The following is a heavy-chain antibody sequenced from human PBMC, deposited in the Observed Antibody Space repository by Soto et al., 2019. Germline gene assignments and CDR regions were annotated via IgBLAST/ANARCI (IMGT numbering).Heavy chain of an antibody. Sequence: PSETLSLTCSVSGGSINSRGDYWNWIRQSPGKGLEWIGYIYSSGSTHYNPSLQNRVTISIDTSKNQVSLKVNSVTAADTAVYYCARDHPHSYGVYYFDYWGQGTPVTVSS. V-gene: IGHV4-61*08. CDR1: GGSINSRGDY. D-gene: IGHD5-18*01. CDR2: IYSSGST. CDR3: ARDHPHSYGVYYFDY. J-gene: IGHJ4*02.